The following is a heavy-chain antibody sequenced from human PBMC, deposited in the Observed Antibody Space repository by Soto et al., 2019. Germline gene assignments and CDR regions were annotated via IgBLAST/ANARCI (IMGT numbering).Heavy chain of an antibody. CDR3: ARARCITCSFDD. J-gene: IGHJ4*02. Sequence: PSETLSLTCAVSGASISSYYWNWIRQPPGKGLKWIGYIYYSGSTNYNPSLKSRVTISVETSKNQFSLKLSSVTAVVSAVYYCARARCITCSFDDWGQGTLVTVSS. D-gene: IGHD2-15*01. CDR2: IYYSGST. CDR1: GASISSYY. V-gene: IGHV4-59*12.